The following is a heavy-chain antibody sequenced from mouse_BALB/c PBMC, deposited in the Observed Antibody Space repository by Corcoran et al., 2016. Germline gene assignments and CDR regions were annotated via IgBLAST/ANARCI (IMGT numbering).Heavy chain of an antibody. CDR3: ARAGVGDY. J-gene: IGHJ2*01. Sequence: VQLQQSGAELVRPGALVKLSCKASGFHIQDYYMHWVKQRPEQGLEWIGWIDPENGNTIYDPKFQGKASIPADTSSNTAYLQRSSLTSEDTAVYYCARAGVGDYWGQGTTLTVSS. D-gene: IGHD3-1*01. V-gene: IGHV14-1*02. CDR2: IDPENGNT. CDR1: GFHIQDYY.